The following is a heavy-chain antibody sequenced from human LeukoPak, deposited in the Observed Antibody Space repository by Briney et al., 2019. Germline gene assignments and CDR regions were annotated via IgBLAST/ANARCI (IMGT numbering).Heavy chain of an antibody. V-gene: IGHV4-31*03. J-gene: IGHJ4*02. Sequence: PSQTLSLTCTVSGGSIYSGGYYWSWIRKHPGKGLGWFGYIYYTGSTYHNPSLKSRVAISVDTSKNQFSLILSSVTAADTAVYYCARNADGSGNLLPFYFDYWGPGTLVTVSS. CDR1: GGSIYSGGYY. CDR3: ARNADGSGNLLPFYFDY. CDR2: IYYTGST. D-gene: IGHD3-10*01.